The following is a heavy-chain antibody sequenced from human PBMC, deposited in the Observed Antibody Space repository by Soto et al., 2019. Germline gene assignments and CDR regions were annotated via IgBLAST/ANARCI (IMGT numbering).Heavy chain of an antibody. CDR1: GSSISSGGYY. Sequence: SETLSLTCTVSGSSISSGGYYWSWIRQHPGKGLEWIGYIYYSGSTYYNPSLKSRVTISVDTSKNQFSLKLSSVTAADTAVYYGARASYYDSKTFDEWGKGTLVTVAS. J-gene: IGHJ4*02. CDR2: IYYSGST. V-gene: IGHV4-31*03. CDR3: ARASYYDSKTFDE. D-gene: IGHD3-22*01.